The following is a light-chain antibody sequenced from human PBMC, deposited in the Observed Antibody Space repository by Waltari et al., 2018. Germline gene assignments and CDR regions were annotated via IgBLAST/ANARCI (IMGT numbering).Light chain of an antibody. J-gene: IGLJ3*02. CDR1: SGIHVGSYR. V-gene: IGLV5-45*02. CDR2: YKSDSNK. Sequence: QAVLTQPSSLSASPGGSASLTCTLRSGIHVGSYRIYWYQKTPGSPPQFPLRYKSDSNKQQGFGVPIRFSGSKDASANAGVLLISGLQSEDEADYYCVIWHSSAWVFGVGTKLTVL. CDR3: VIWHSSAWV.